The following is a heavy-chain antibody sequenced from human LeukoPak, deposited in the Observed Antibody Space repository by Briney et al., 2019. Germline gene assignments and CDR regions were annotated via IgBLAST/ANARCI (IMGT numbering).Heavy chain of an antibody. CDR3: ARGDYYDRAYNWFDP. CDR1: GFTFSSYA. V-gene: IGHV3-30*04. CDR2: ISYHGRNK. D-gene: IGHD3-22*01. J-gene: IGHJ5*02. Sequence: GGSLRLSCAASGFTFSSYAMQGVRQAPGKGREGVAVISYHGRNKYYAVSVKGRFTISRDHSNNPLYLQMNTLRAEDTAVYYCARGDYYDRAYNWFDPWGQGTLVTVSS.